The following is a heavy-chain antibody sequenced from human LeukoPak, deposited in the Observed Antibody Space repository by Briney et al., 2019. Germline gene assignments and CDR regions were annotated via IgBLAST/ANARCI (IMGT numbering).Heavy chain of an antibody. CDR1: GYTFTTYG. Sequence: GASVKVSCKASGYTFTTYGISWVRQAPGQGLEWMGWISAYNGNTNYVQKFQGRVIMTTEKSTRTAFMELRSLRADDTAVYYCARGGHYDFWSGPPDYWGQGTLVTVSS. V-gene: IGHV1-18*01. CDR3: ARGGHYDFWSGPPDY. J-gene: IGHJ4*02. CDR2: ISAYNGNT. D-gene: IGHD3-3*01.